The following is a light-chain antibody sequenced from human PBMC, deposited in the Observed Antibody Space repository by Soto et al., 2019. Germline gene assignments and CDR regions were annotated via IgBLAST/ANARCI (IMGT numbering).Light chain of an antibody. CDR3: QQYNSWPIT. CDR1: QNINSD. V-gene: IGKV3D-15*01. J-gene: IGKJ5*01. Sequence: EIVMTQSPATLSVSPGESATLSCRASQNINSDLAWYVQKPGQPPRRVIYGASPWVTDVPHRFTGSGSGTEFTLTISGLQSEDFAVYYCQQYNSWPITFGQGTRL. CDR2: GAS.